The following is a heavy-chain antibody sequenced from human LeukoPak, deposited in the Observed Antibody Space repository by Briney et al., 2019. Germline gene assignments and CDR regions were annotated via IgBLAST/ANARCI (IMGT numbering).Heavy chain of an antibody. Sequence: PSGTLSLTCAVSGGSISSSNWWSWVRQPPGKGLEWIGEIYHSGSTNYNPSLKSRVTISVDKSKNQFSLKLSSVTAADTAVYYCARGHYDYVWGSYRYRDAFDIWGQGTMVTVSS. CDR3: ARGHYDYVWGSYRYRDAFDI. CDR1: GGSISSSNW. CDR2: IYHSGST. J-gene: IGHJ3*02. D-gene: IGHD3-16*02. V-gene: IGHV4-4*02.